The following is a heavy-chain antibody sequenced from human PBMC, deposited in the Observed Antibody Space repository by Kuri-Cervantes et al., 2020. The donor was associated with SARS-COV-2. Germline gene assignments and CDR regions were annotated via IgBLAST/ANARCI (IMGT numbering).Heavy chain of an antibody. J-gene: IGHJ3*02. Sequence: SFTSYWIGWVRQMPGKGLEWIGYIYYSGSTYYNPSLKSRVTISVDTSKNQFSLKLSSVTAADTAVYYCVRRARPDAFDIWGQGTMVTVSS. CDR2: IYYSGST. V-gene: IGHV4-39*01. CDR3: VRRARPDAFDI. CDR1: SFTSYW.